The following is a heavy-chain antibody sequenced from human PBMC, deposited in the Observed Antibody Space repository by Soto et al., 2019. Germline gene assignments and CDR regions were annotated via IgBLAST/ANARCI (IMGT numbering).Heavy chain of an antibody. CDR3: AREKYGSAFDY. D-gene: IGHD1-26*01. V-gene: IGHV1-3*01. CDR1: GYTFTTYV. Sequence: QVQLVQSGAEVKKPGASVKVSCKASGYTFTTYVMHWVRQAPGQRLEWMGWINAGNGDTKYSQKFQGRVTITRDTSASTVHMEVSSPRSEDTAVYYCAREKYGSAFDYWGQGTLVTVSS. CDR2: INAGNGDT. J-gene: IGHJ4*02.